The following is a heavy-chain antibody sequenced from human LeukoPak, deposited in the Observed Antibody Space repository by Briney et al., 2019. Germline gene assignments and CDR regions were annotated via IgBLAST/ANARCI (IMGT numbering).Heavy chain of an antibody. CDR3: ATDPLFYYYYGMDV. Sequence: SETLSLTCTVSGGSISSSSYYWSWIRQPAGKGLEWIGRIYTSGSTNYNPSLKSRVTMSVDTSKNQFSLKLSSVTAADTAVYYCATDPLFYYYYGMDVWGQGTTVTVS. CDR2: IYTSGST. D-gene: IGHD2-15*01. V-gene: IGHV4-61*02. CDR1: GGSISSSSYY. J-gene: IGHJ6*02.